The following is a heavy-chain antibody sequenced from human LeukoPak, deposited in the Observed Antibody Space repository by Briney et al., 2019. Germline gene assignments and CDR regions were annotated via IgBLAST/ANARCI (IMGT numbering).Heavy chain of an antibody. Sequence: PAGGSLRLSCTASGFAFEDYAMHWVRQTPGKGLERVSGLSWNSDNIADAEAVKGRFTISRDNAHNSLHLRMNNLRPEDTALYFCAKGFGSGTRWYFDVWGRGTLVSVSS. D-gene: IGHD3-10*01. V-gene: IGHV3-9*01. CDR1: GFAFEDYA. CDR3: AKGFGSGTRWYFDV. CDR2: LSWNSDNI. J-gene: IGHJ2*01.